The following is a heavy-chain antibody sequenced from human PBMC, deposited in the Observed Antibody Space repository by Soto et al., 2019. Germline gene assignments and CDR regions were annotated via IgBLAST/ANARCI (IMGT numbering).Heavy chain of an antibody. D-gene: IGHD6-13*01. CDR2: INLDGSEK. J-gene: IGHJ6*02. Sequence: EVQLVESGGGLVQPGGSLRLSCAASGFTFRTYWLSWVSQVPGTGLEWVANINLDGSEKNYVDSVKGRFTISRDNARNSLYLQMSSLRAEDTALYYCARDGSTSWYSYHYHGMDVWGQGTTVTVSS. V-gene: IGHV3-7*05. CDR1: GFTFRTYW. CDR3: ARDGSTSWYSYHYHGMDV.